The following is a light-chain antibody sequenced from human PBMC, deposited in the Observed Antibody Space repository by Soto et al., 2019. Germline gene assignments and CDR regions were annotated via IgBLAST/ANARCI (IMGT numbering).Light chain of an antibody. CDR1: SSNIGAHYD. CDR2: GHS. CDR3: QSYDNSLSVYV. J-gene: IGLJ1*01. Sequence: QSVLTQPPSVSGAPGQRVTISCTGSSSNIGAHYDVHWYQQLPGTAPKLLIYGHSNRPSGVPDRFSGSKSGTSASLAITGLQAEDEADYYGQSYDNSLSVYVFGTGTKLTVL. V-gene: IGLV1-40*01.